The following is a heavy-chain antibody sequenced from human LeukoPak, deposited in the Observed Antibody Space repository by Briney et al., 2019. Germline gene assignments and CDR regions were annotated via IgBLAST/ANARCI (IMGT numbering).Heavy chain of an antibody. J-gene: IGHJ4*02. Sequence: GGSLRLSCVASGFSFGSYWMAWVRQAPGKGLEWVANMKHDGIEKYHVDSVKGRFTISRDNTKNSLYLHMSSLRVEDTAVYYCAREGREGYNYPALDFWGQGILVNVSS. CDR3: AREGREGYNYPALDF. D-gene: IGHD5-24*01. V-gene: IGHV3-7*05. CDR1: GFSFGSYW. CDR2: MKHDGIEK.